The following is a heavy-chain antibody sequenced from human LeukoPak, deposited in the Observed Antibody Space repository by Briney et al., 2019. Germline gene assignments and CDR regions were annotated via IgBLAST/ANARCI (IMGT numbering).Heavy chain of an antibody. CDR3: ARDVDTAMVTYGMDV. D-gene: IGHD5-18*01. J-gene: IGHJ6*02. CDR2: IYTSGST. CDR1: GGSISSYY. V-gene: IGHV4-4*07. Sequence: SDTLSLTCTVSGGSISSYYWSWIRQPAGKGLEWIGRIYTSGSTNYNPSLKSRVTMSVDTSKNQFSLKLSSVTAADTAVYYCARDVDTAMVTYGMDVWGQGTTVTVSS.